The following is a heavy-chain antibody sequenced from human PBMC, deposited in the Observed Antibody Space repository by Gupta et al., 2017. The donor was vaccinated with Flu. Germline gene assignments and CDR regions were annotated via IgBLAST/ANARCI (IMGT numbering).Heavy chain of an antibody. CDR1: GNTFTNHY. CDR2: INHRGDDT. D-gene: IGHD3-16*02. V-gene: IGHV1-46*01. CDR3: GKDDGGYRYIDS. J-gene: IGHJ4*02. Sequence: QVQLVQSGAEVKSPGAPMMFCCKASGNTFTNHYMHWVRQAPGQGLGWMGIINHRGDDTGYARNFQGRVTLTRDTSTSGVYMKLTSLRSEDTAVYFCGKDDGGYRYIDSLGQGTLVTVSS.